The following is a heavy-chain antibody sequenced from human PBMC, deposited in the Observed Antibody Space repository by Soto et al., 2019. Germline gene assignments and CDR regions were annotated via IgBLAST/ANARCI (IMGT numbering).Heavy chain of an antibody. CDR3: ARWTTVLV. CDR2: IYSGGST. D-gene: IGHD4-4*01. CDR1: GFTVSSNY. J-gene: IGHJ4*02. V-gene: IGHV3-53*01. Sequence: EVQLGESGGGLIQPGGSLRLSCAACGFTVSSNYMSWVRQAPGKGLEWVSVIYSGGSTYYADSVKGRFPISRDNSTNTLYLQMNSLRAEDTAVYYCARWTTVLVWGQGTLVTVSS.